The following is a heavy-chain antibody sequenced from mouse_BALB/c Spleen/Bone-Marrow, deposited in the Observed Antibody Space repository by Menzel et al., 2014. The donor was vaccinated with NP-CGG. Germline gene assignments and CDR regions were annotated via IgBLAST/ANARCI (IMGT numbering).Heavy chain of an antibody. Sequence: EVMLVESGGGLVQPGGSLKLSCAASGFTFSSYTMSWVRQTPEKRLEWVAYISNGGGSTYYPDTVKGRSTISRDNAKNTLYLQMSSLKSEDTAMYYCARRVWSRGGDYWGQGTSVTVSS. CDR2: ISNGGGST. CDR1: GFTFSSYT. D-gene: IGHD2-10*02. CDR3: ARRVWSRGGDY. V-gene: IGHV5-12-2*01. J-gene: IGHJ4*01.